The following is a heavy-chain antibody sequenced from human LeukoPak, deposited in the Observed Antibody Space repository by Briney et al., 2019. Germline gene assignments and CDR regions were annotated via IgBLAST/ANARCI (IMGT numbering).Heavy chain of an antibody. J-gene: IGHJ4*02. Sequence: GGSLRLSCAASGFTFSRYAMHWVRQAPGKGLEYVSAISSNGGSTYYANSVKGRFTISRDNSKNTLYLQRGSLRAEDMAVYYCARVADYVWGSYDYWGQGTLVTVSS. CDR1: GFTFSRYA. CDR2: ISSNGGST. CDR3: ARVADYVWGSYDY. V-gene: IGHV3-64*01. D-gene: IGHD3-16*01.